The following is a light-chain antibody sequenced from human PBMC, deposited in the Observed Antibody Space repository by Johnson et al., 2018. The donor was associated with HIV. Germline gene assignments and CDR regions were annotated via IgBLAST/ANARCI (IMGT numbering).Light chain of an antibody. CDR2: DNN. Sequence: QSVLTQPPSVSAARGQKVTISCSGSSSNIGNNYVSWYQQLPGTAPKLLIYDNNKRPSGIPDRFSGSKSGTSATLGITGLQTGDEADYYCGTWDSSLSAYVFGTGTKVTV. V-gene: IGLV1-51*01. J-gene: IGLJ1*01. CDR3: GTWDSSLSAYV. CDR1: SSNIGNNY.